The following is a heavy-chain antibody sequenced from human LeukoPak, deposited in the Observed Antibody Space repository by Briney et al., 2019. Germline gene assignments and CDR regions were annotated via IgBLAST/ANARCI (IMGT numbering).Heavy chain of an antibody. V-gene: IGHV3-7*01. Sequence: GGSLRLSSAASRFTLSTYWMSWVRQAPGQGREWVANIKQDGSEKYYADSGQGRFTISRDNAKNSLYLQMNSLRAEDTAVYYCARELTPYYYYMDVWGKGTTDSVSS. J-gene: IGHJ6*03. CDR2: IKQDGSEK. CDR1: RFTLSTYW. CDR3: ARELTPYYYYMDV.